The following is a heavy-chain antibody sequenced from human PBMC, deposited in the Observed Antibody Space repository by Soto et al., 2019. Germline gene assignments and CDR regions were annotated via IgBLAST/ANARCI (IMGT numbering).Heavy chain of an antibody. CDR2: ISGTGGYT. CDR3: ARQYGSGSYYNFY. D-gene: IGHD3-10*01. V-gene: IGHV3-23*01. J-gene: IGHJ4*02. Sequence: PGGSLRLCCAASGFTFSNYAMSWVRQAPGKGLEWVSAISGTGGYTYYADSVKGRLTISRDNSKDTLYLQMNSLRAEDTAVYYCARQYGSGSYYNFYWGQGTLVTVSS. CDR1: GFTFSNYA.